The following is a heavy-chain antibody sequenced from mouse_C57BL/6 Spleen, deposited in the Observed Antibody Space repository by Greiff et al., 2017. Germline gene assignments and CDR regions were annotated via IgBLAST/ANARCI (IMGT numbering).Heavy chain of an antibody. CDR3: ARYYYGSSPFAY. CDR1: GYTFTSYW. CDR2: IYPGSGST. Sequence: QVQLQQPGAELVKPGASVKMSCKASGYTFTSYWITWVKQRPGQGLEWIGDIYPGSGSTNYNEKFKSKATLTVDTSSSTAYMQLSSLTSEDSAVYYCARYYYGSSPFAYWGQGTLFTVSA. V-gene: IGHV1-55*01. J-gene: IGHJ3*01. D-gene: IGHD1-1*01.